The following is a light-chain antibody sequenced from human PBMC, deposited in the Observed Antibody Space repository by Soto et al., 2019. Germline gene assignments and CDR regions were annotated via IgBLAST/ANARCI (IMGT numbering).Light chain of an antibody. CDR2: DAS. CDR1: QSVFSNY. Sequence: EIVLTQSPGTLSLSPGERATLSCRASQSVFSNYLAWYQQKPGQAPRVLIHDASTRATGLPDRFSGSGSGTDFTLTISRLEPEDFAVYYCQQYGNSPRVTFGQGTRLEIK. V-gene: IGKV3-20*01. CDR3: QQYGNSPRVT. J-gene: IGKJ5*01.